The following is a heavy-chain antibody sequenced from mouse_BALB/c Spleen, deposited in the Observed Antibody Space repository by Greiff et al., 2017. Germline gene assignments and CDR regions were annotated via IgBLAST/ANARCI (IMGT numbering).Heavy chain of an antibody. CDR3: ARHRDYGRMDY. CDR2: ISSGGSYT. Sequence: EVQLQQSGGGLVKPGGSLKLSCAASGFTFSSYAMSWVRQTPEKRLEWVATISSGGSYTYYPDSVKGRFTISRDNAKNTLYLQMSSLRSEDTAMYYCARHRDYGRMDYWGQGTSVTVSS. V-gene: IGHV5-9-3*01. J-gene: IGHJ4*01. CDR1: GFTFSSYA. D-gene: IGHD1-1*01.